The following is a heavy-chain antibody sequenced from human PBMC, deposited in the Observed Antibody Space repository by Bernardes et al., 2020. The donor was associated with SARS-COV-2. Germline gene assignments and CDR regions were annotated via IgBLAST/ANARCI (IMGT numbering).Heavy chain of an antibody. D-gene: IGHD6-6*01. CDR1: GFTFSSYW. CDR2: IKQDGSEK. Sequence: GGSLRLSCAASGFTFSSYWMSWVRQAPGKGLEWVANIKQDGSEKYYVDSVKGRFTISRDNAKNSLYLQMNSLRAEDTAVYYCARDSYSSSPGYYYYYGMDVWGQGTTVNVSS. J-gene: IGHJ6*02. V-gene: IGHV3-7*03. CDR3: ARDSYSSSPGYYYYYGMDV.